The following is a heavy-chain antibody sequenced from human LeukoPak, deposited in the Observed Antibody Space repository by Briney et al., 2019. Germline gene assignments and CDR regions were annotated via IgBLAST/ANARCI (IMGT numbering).Heavy chain of an antibody. D-gene: IGHD3-22*01. CDR1: GFTFSSSW. CDR3: VKNLDSSPGFLDY. Sequence: GGSLRLSCAASGFTFSSSWMHWVRQSPDKGLEWVAIIRSDGTYKDYLESVEGRFTISRDNSKTMLYLEMNALRPEDTAVYYCVKNLDSSPGFLDYWGHGSLVTVSS. V-gene: IGHV3-30*02. J-gene: IGHJ4*01. CDR2: IRSDGTYK.